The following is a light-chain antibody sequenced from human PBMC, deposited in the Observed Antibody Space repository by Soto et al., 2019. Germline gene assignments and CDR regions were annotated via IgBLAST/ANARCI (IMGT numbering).Light chain of an antibody. J-gene: IGKJ5*01. CDR2: DAS. V-gene: IGKV3-20*01. CDR3: QQYGSLPIT. CDR1: QSVSSSY. Sequence: EIVLTHSPGTLSLSPWEIATLSCRASQSVSSSYLAWYQQKPGQAPRLLIYDASSRATGIPDSFSGSGSGTEFTLTITRLEPEDFAVYYCQQYGSLPITFGQGTRLEIK.